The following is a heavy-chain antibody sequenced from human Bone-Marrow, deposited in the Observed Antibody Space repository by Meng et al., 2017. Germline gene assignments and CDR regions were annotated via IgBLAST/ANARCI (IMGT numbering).Heavy chain of an antibody. CDR3: TIYIRGHI. D-gene: IGHD6-19*01. J-gene: IGHJ3*02. CDR2: IGGRRKSYAT. Sequence: GESLQISCEVSGVSFSDFDIHWVRQASGKGLEWVGRIGGRRKSYATTYAAPVRGRFTISRDDSRNTAYLQMNSLKTEDSAVYYCTIYIRGHIWGQGTMVTVSS. CDR1: GVSFSDFD. V-gene: IGHV3-73*01.